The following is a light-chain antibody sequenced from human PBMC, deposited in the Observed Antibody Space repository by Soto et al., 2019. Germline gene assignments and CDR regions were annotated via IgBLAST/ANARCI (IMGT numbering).Light chain of an antibody. CDR2: ATS. CDR3: QQRTDRPPWT. J-gene: IGKJ1*01. Sequence: DIQMTQSPSSLSASVGDRVTITCRASQNVAHFLNWYQQKPGKAPKLLIYATSSLHSGVPSRFSGSGFGTDFTLTISSLQTEDFAVYYCQQRTDRPPWTFGQGTKVESK. CDR1: QNVAHF. V-gene: IGKV1-39*01.